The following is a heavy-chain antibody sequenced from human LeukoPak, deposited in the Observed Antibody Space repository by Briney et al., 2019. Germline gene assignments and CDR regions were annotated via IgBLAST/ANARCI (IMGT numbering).Heavy chain of an antibody. J-gene: IGHJ4*02. D-gene: IGHD6-19*01. CDR3: ARDVAGADSY. CDR1: GYSFRSYW. CDR2: IDTAGGTT. Sequence: GGSLTLSCAASGYSFRSYWMHWVRQAPGKGLVWVSRIDTAGGTTDYAHSVKGRFTIYRDNGQNTRYLQMNSLRAEDTAVYNCARDVAGADSYGGQGALVTVSS. V-gene: IGHV3-74*01.